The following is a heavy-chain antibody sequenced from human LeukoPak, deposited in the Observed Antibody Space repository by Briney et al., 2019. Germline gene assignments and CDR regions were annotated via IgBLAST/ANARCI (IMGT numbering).Heavy chain of an antibody. Sequence: GGSLRLSCAASGFTFDDYAMHWVRQAPGKGLEWVSGISWNSGSIGCADSVKGRFTISRDNAKNSLYLQLNSLRAEDTALYYCAKGRYYDFWSGYYTGLDYWGQGTLVTVSS. CDR2: ISWNSGSI. V-gene: IGHV3-9*01. CDR1: GFTFDDYA. D-gene: IGHD3-3*01. CDR3: AKGRYYDFWSGYYTGLDY. J-gene: IGHJ4*02.